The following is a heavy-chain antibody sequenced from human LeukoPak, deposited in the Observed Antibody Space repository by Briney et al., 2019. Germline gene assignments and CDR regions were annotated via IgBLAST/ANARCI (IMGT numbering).Heavy chain of an antibody. Sequence: GGSLRLSCAASGFTFSSYAMHWVRQAPGKGLEWVAVISYDGSNKYYADSVKGRFTISRDNSKNTLYLQMNSLRAEDTAVYYCAREIGSHSYGPDAFDIWGQGTMVTVPS. CDR2: ISYDGSNK. CDR1: GFTFSSYA. D-gene: IGHD3-10*01. J-gene: IGHJ3*02. V-gene: IGHV3-30-3*01. CDR3: AREIGSHSYGPDAFDI.